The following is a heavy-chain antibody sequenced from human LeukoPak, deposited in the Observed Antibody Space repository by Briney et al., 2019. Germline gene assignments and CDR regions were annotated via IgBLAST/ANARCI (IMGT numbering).Heavy chain of an antibody. D-gene: IGHD1-26*01. CDR1: GYTFTGYY. V-gene: IGHV1-2*02. CDR2: INPNSGGT. Sequence: GASVNVSCKASGYTFTGYYMHWVRQAPGQGLEWMGWINPNSGGTNYAQNFQGRVTMTRDTSISTAYMELSRLRSDDTALYYCARASGRYSDAFDIWGQGTTVTVSS. J-gene: IGHJ3*02. CDR3: ARASGRYSDAFDI.